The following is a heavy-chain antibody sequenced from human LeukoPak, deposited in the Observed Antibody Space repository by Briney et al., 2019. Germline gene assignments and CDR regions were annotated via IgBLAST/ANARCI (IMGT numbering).Heavy chain of an antibody. CDR1: GFTFSSYA. J-gene: IGHJ4*02. CDR3: ARDNYYDSSGYYSFDY. CDR2: MSYDGSNK. D-gene: IGHD3-22*01. V-gene: IGHV3-30*04. Sequence: GGSLRLSCAASGFTFSSYAMHWVRQAPGKGLEWVAVMSYDGSNKYYADSVKGRFTISRDNSKNTLYLQMNSLRTEDTAVYYCARDNYYDSSGYYSFDYWGQGTLVTVSS.